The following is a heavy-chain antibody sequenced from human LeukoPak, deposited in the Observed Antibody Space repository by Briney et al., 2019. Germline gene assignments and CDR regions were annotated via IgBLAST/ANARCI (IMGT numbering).Heavy chain of an antibody. D-gene: IGHD3-3*01. CDR3: ARDIADFWSGYYTG. Sequence: SETLSLTCAVHGGSFSGYYWSWIRQPPGKGLEWIGEINHSGSTNYNPSLKSRVTISVDTSKNQFSLKLSSVTAADTAVYYCARDIADFWSGYYTGWGQGTLVTVSS. CDR2: INHSGST. J-gene: IGHJ4*02. CDR1: GGSFSGYY. V-gene: IGHV4-34*01.